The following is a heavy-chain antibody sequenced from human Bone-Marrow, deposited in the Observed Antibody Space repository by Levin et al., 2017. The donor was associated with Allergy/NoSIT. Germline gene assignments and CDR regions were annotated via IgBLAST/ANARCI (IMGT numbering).Heavy chain of an antibody. V-gene: IGHV4-34*01. J-gene: IGHJ6*03. CDR3: ARGRNYYPPPYYYHYYMDV. CDR2: INHSGNT. Sequence: NASETLSLTCGVSGESFSGFYWTWIRQPTGKGLEWIGEINHSGNTNYNPSLKSRLSISVDTSKNQFSLNLGAVTVADTAVYYCARGRNYYPPPYYYHYYMDVWGKGTMVTVSS. D-gene: IGHD3-10*01. CDR1: GESFSGFY.